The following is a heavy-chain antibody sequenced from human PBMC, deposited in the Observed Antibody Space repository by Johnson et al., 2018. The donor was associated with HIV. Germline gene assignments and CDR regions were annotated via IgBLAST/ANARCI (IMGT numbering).Heavy chain of an antibody. Sequence: QVQLVESGGGLVKPGGSLRLSCAASGFTFSNAWMSWVRQAPGKGLEWVAVISYDGSNKYYADSVKGRFTISRDNSKNTLYLQMNSLRTEDTAVYYCATWGFGDDDAFDIWGQGTMVTVSS. J-gene: IGHJ3*02. CDR2: ISYDGSNK. D-gene: IGHD3-16*01. CDR1: GFTFSNAW. CDR3: ATWGFGDDDAFDI. V-gene: IGHV3-30*03.